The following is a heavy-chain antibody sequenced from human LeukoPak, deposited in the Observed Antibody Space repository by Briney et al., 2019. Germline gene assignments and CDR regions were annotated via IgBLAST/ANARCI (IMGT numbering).Heavy chain of an antibody. CDR2: TYYRSKWYN. V-gene: IGHV6-1*01. CDR3: ARGPYYDSPLYYFDY. Sequence: SQTLSLTCAISGDSVSSNSAAWNWIRQSPSRGLEWLGRTYYRSKWYNDYAVSVKSRITINPDTSKKQFSMHLNSVTPEDTAVYYCARGPYYDSPLYYFDYWGQRTLVTVSS. J-gene: IGHJ4*02. CDR1: GDSVSSNSAA. D-gene: IGHD3-22*01.